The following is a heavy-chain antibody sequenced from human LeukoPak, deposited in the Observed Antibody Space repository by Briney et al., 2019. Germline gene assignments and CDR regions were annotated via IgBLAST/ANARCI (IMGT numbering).Heavy chain of an antibody. D-gene: IGHD6-19*01. Sequence: PGGSLRLSCAASGFTFSSYWMHWVRQAPGKGLVWVSRINTDGSSTSYADSVKGRFTISRDNAKNSLYLQMNSLRAEDTAVYYCAREVGSGWYSLNRAVDAFDIWGQGTMVTVSS. V-gene: IGHV3-74*01. CDR1: GFTFSSYW. CDR3: AREVGSGWYSLNRAVDAFDI. J-gene: IGHJ3*02. CDR2: INTDGSST.